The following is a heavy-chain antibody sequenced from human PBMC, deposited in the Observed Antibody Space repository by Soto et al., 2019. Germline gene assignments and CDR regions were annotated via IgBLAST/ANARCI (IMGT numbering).Heavy chain of an antibody. D-gene: IGHD3-10*01. CDR2: IFYSGST. CDR1: GGSISSGDYY. Sequence: QVQLQESGPGLVKPSQTLSLTCTVSGGSISSGDYYWNWIRQPPGKGLEWIGYIFYSGSTYYNPSRTCRITISVDTSKNQFSLKLSSVTAADTAGYYCARVSYYYGSGSSSDYWGQGTLVTVSS. CDR3: ARVSYYYGSGSSSDY. J-gene: IGHJ4*02. V-gene: IGHV4-30-4*01.